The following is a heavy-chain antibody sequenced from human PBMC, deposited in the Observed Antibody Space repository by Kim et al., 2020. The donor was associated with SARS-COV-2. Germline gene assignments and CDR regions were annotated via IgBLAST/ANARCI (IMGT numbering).Heavy chain of an antibody. J-gene: IGHJ3*02. V-gene: IGHV3-7*03. CDR1: GFTFSSYW. CDR3: ARVKWDYYDSSGYYSGDAFDI. CDR2: IKQDGSEK. Sequence: GGSLRLSCAASGFTFSSYWMSWVRQAPGKGLEWVANIKQDGSEKYYVDSVKGRFTISRDNAKNSLYLQMNSLRAEDTAVYYCARVKWDYYDSSGYYSGDAFDIWGQGTMVTVSS. D-gene: IGHD3-22*01.